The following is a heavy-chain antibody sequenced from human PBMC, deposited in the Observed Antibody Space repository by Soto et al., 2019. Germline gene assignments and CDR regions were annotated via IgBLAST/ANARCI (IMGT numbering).Heavy chain of an antibody. CDR1: GYSFTSYW. CDR3: ARQYYDSSGYEIGGDY. Sequence: PGESLKISCKGSGYSFTSYWIGWVRQMPGKGLEWMGIIYPGDSDTRYSPSFQGQVTISADKSISTAYLQWSSLKASDTAMYYCARQYYDSSGYEIGGDYWGQGNLVTVSS. J-gene: IGHJ4*02. D-gene: IGHD3-22*01. V-gene: IGHV5-51*01. CDR2: IYPGDSDT.